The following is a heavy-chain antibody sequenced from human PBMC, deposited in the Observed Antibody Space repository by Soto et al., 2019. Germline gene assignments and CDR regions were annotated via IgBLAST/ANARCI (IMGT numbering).Heavy chain of an antibody. J-gene: IGHJ4*02. CDR1: GFSFSKHA. CDR3: ARLPSPNYFDSSGFDY. Sequence: EVELLESGGGLVPPGGSLRLSCSASGFSFSKHAMNWVRQAPGKGPEWVSAISSSGDRTYYADSVKGRFTISRDNSHNTLYLQMNSLRAEDTAVYYCARLPSPNYFDSSGFDYWGQGTLLSVSS. V-gene: IGHV3-23*01. CDR2: ISSSGDRT. D-gene: IGHD3-22*01.